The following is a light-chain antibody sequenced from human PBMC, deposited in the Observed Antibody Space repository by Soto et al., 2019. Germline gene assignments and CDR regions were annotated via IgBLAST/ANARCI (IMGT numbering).Light chain of an antibody. J-gene: IGKJ1*01. Sequence: DIQMTQSPSTLSASVGDRVTITCRASQSVTNWLAWYQQKPGKAPKLLIYDVSSLESGVPSRFSGSGSRTEFILTISSLQPEDFATYYCQQYDSYAWTCGQGTRWIS. CDR1: QSVTNW. CDR3: QQYDSYAWT. CDR2: DVS. V-gene: IGKV1-5*01.